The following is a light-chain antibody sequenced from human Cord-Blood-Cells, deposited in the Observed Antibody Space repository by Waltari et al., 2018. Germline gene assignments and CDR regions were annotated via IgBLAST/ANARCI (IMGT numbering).Light chain of an antibody. CDR2: AAS. V-gene: IGKV1-39*01. Sequence: DIQMPQSPSSLSASVGDSVTITCRASQSISSYLNWYQQKPGKGPKLLIYAASSWQSGFPARVSGSGCGTDFTLTLSSLQPEDCATYYCQQRYSTPYTFGQGTKLEIK. CDR1: QSISSY. CDR3: QQRYSTPYT. J-gene: IGKJ2*01.